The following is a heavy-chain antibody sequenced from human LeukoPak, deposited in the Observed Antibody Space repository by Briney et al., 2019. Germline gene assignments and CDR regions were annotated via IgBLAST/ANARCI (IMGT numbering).Heavy chain of an antibody. CDR1: GGSISYYY. V-gene: IGHV4-59*08. CDR2: VYYSGST. Sequence: PSDTLSLTCTVSGGSISYYYWSWIRQPPGKGLDWIGYVYYSGSTSYNPSLKSRVTISLDTSKHQFSLKLNSVTAADTAVYYCARHAYCGGDYFGGAFEIWGQGTMVTVSS. CDR3: ARHAYCGGDYFGGAFEI. D-gene: IGHD2-21*02. J-gene: IGHJ3*02.